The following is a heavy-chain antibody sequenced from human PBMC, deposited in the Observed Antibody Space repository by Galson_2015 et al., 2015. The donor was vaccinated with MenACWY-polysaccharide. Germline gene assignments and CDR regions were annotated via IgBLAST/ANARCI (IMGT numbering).Heavy chain of an antibody. Sequence: SLRLSCAASGFTFGDYPMNWFRQAPGKGLEWVGFIRSKSYGGTPEYAASVKGRFTISRDDSKSIAYLQMNSLKTEDTAVYYCTRKSTVPTSIIFGYGGQGALVTASS. J-gene: IGHJ4*02. D-gene: IGHD4-17*01. V-gene: IGHV3-49*03. CDR1: GFTFGDYP. CDR3: TRKSTVPTSIIFGY. CDR2: IRSKSYGGTP.